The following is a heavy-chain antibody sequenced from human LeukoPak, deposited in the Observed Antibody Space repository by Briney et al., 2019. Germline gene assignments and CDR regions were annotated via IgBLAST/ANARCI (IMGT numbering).Heavy chain of an antibody. CDR1: GFPFSFYS. J-gene: IGHJ4*02. CDR2: ISSDGTNQ. D-gene: IGHD6-6*01. CDR3: ATSYSSSSYDLDY. Sequence: GGSLRLSCAASGFPFSFYSVHWVRQPPGKGLEWVAVISSDGTNQYFADFVKGRFAISRDKSKNTLFLQMNSLRPEDTAVYYCATSYSSSSYDLDYWGQGTLVTVSS. V-gene: IGHV3-30*09.